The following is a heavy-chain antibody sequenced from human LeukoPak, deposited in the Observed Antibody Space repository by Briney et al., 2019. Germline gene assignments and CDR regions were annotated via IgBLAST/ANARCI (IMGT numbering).Heavy chain of an antibody. CDR2: IYTSGST. V-gene: IGHV4-61*02. Sequence: SETLSLTCTVSGGSTSSGSYYWSWVRQPAGKGLEWIGRIYTSGSTNYNPSLKSRVTISIDTSKNQFSLRLNSMTAADTAVYYCARQQLGIVVIDYWGQGTLVTVSS. CDR3: ARQQLGIVVIDY. D-gene: IGHD2-2*01. J-gene: IGHJ4*02. CDR1: GGSTSSGSYY.